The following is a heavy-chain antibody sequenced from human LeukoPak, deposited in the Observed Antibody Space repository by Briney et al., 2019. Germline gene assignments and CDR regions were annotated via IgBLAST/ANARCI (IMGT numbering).Heavy chain of an antibody. CDR2: INHSGTT. D-gene: IGHD6-19*01. Sequence: PSETLSLTCAVYGGSFSGYHWNWIRQPPGKGLEWIGEINHSGTTDYNPSLKSRLTISVDMSKNQFSLKLTSVTAADTAVYYCARGRGIAVAGKSAHGYWGQGTLVTVSS. CDR3: ARGRGIAVAGKSAHGY. V-gene: IGHV4-34*01. J-gene: IGHJ4*02. CDR1: GGSFSGYH.